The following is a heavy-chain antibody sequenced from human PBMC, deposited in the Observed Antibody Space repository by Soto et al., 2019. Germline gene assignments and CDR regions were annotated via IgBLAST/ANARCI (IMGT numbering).Heavy chain of an antibody. CDR3: ARVSHSTAMVNYGMDV. CDR2: IYYSGST. D-gene: IGHD5-18*01. J-gene: IGHJ6*02. V-gene: IGHV4-59*01. Sequence: SETLSLTCTVSGGSISSYYWSWIRQPPGKGLEWIGYIYYSGSTNYNPSLKSRVTISVDTSKNQFSLKLSSVTAADTAVYYCARVSHSTAMVNYGMDVWGQGTTVTVSS. CDR1: GGSISSYY.